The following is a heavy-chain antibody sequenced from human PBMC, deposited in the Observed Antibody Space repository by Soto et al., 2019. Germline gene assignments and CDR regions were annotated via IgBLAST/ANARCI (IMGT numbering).Heavy chain of an antibody. Sequence: PSETLSLTCTVSGDSISSYYWSWIRQPPGKGLEWIGYIYYSGSTNYNPSLKSRVTISVDTSKNQFSLKLSSVTAADTAVYYCAREGTIFGVAPYGMDVWGQGTTVTVSS. CDR2: IYYSGST. J-gene: IGHJ6*02. V-gene: IGHV4-59*01. CDR3: AREGTIFGVAPYGMDV. D-gene: IGHD3-3*01. CDR1: GDSISSYY.